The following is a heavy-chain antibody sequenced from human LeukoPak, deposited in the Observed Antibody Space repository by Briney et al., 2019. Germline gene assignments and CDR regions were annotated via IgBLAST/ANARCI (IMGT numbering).Heavy chain of an antibody. D-gene: IGHD6-19*01. Sequence: PGGSLRLSCAASGFTFSGYAMSWVRQAPGKGLEWVAFIRYDGSNKYYADSVKGRFTISRDNSKNTLYLQMNSLRAEDTALYYCAKDIAVAGGLDYWGQGTLVTVSS. V-gene: IGHV3-30*02. CDR1: GFTFSGYA. J-gene: IGHJ4*02. CDR3: AKDIAVAGGLDY. CDR2: IRYDGSNK.